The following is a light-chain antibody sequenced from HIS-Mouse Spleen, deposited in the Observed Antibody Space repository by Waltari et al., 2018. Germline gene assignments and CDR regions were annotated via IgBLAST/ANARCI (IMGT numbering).Light chain of an antibody. CDR2: EDS. V-gene: IGLV3-10*01. Sequence: SYVLTQPPSVSVAPGQTARLTCGGNNIGSKSVHWYQQKSGQAPVLVIYEDSKRPSGIPERFSGSSSGTMATLTISGAQVEDEADYYCYSTDSSGNHRVFGGGTKLTVL. CDR1: NIGSKS. J-gene: IGLJ2*01. CDR3: YSTDSSGNHRV.